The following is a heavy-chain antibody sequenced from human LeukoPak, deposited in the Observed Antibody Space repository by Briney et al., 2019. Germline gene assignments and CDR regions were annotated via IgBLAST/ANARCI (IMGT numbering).Heavy chain of an antibody. CDR3: ARVDWLPRGGLIY. Sequence: GASVKVSCKASGYTFTDYYIHWVRQAPGQGLECMGWINPNSGGTNYAQKFQGRVTMTRDTSIRTAYMELGSLRSDDTAVYYCARVDWLPRGGLIYWGQGTLVTVSS. V-gene: IGHV1-2*02. J-gene: IGHJ4*02. CDR2: INPNSGGT. CDR1: GYTFTDYY. D-gene: IGHD3-9*01.